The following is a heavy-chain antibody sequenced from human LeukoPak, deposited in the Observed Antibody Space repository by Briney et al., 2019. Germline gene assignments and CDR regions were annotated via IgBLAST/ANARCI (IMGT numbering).Heavy chain of an antibody. J-gene: IGHJ4*02. CDR2: IWYDGSNI. CDR1: GISFSSHG. V-gene: IGHV3-33*01. Sequence: GTSLRLSCAAPGISFSSHGMHWVRQAPGKGLEWVAVIWYDGSNIYYADSVKGRFTISRDNSKNTLYLQMSSLRAEDTALYYCARARNDYDSNGFSLLDYWGQGTLVTVSS. CDR3: ARARNDYDSNGFSLLDY. D-gene: IGHD3-22*01.